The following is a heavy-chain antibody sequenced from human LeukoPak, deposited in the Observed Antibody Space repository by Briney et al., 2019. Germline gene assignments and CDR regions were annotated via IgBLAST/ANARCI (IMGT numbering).Heavy chain of an antibody. CDR3: ARGSQGYDFWSGYYGGYYGMDV. Sequence: ASVKVSCKASGYTFTLHYIHWVRQAPGQGLEWVGWINPSSGGTNFAQKFQGRVTLTRDTSINTAYMDLNRLRSDDTAVYYCARGSQGYDFWSGYYGGYYGMDVWGQGTTVTVSS. CDR1: GYTFTLHY. J-gene: IGHJ6*02. D-gene: IGHD3-3*01. CDR2: INPSSGGT. V-gene: IGHV1-2*02.